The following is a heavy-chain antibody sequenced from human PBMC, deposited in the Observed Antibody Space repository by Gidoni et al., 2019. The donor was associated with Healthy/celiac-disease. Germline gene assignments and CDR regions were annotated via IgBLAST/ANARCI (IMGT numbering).Heavy chain of an antibody. V-gene: IGHV3-33*01. J-gene: IGHJ3*02. D-gene: IGHD6-6*01. CDR2: IWYDGSNK. CDR1: GFTCSSYG. Sequence: QVQLVESGGGGVQPGRSLRLACAASGFTCSSYGVHWVRQAPGKGLEWVAVIWYDGSNKYYADSVKGRFTISRDNSKNTLYLQMNSLRAEDTAVYYCARDLRNLGSSSPYDAFDIWGQGTMVTVSS. CDR3: ARDLRNLGSSSPYDAFDI.